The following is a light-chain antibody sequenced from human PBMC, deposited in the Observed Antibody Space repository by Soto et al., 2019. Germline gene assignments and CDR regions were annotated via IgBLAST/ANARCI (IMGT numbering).Light chain of an antibody. J-gene: IGLJ3*02. Sequence: QSALTQPPSVSGAPGQRVTISCTGNNSNIGGGYDVHWYQQLPGTAPKLLIFGNNNRPSGVPDRFSGSKSYASASLAITGLQSEDEADYYCHSYDMRLSGSVFGGGTKLTVL. CDR2: GNN. CDR3: HSYDMRLSGSV. V-gene: IGLV1-40*01. CDR1: NSNIGGGYD.